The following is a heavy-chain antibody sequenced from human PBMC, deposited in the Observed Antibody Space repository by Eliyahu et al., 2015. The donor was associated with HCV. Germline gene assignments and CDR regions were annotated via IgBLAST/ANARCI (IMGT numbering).Heavy chain of an antibody. CDR1: GGXFXSYA. D-gene: IGHD4-11*01. CDR2: IIPIFGTA. V-gene: IGHV1-69*01. CDR3: ARDGADSNYGWFDP. Sequence: QVQLVQSGAEVKKPGSSVQVSCKAXGGXFXSYAISXVRQAPGQGLEWMGGIIPIFGTANYAXKFQGRVTITADEXTSTAYMELSSLRSEDTAVYYCARDGADSNYGWFDPWGQGTLVTVSS. J-gene: IGHJ5*02.